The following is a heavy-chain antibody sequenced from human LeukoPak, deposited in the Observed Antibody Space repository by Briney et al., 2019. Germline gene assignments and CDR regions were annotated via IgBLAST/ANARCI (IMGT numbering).Heavy chain of an antibody. D-gene: IGHD5-18*01. Sequence: SVKVSCKASGGTFSSYAISWVRQAPGQGLEWMGGIIPIFGTANYAQKFQGRVTITTDESTSTAYMELSSLRSEDTAVYYCASVNGIQRHYYYYYMDVWGEGTTVTVSS. CDR3: ASVNGIQRHYYYYYMDV. J-gene: IGHJ6*03. V-gene: IGHV1-69*05. CDR2: IIPIFGTA. CDR1: GGTFSSYA.